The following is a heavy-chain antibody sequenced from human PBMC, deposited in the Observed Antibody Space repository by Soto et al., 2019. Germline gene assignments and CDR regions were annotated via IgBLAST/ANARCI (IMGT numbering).Heavy chain of an antibody. Sequence: GGSLRLSCAASGFTFSSYSMNWVRQAPGKGLEWVSSISSSSSYIYYADSVKGRFTISRDNAKNSLYLQMNSLRAEDTAVYYCARAQPTYSSSWFWFDPWGQGTLVTVSS. CDR1: GFTFSSYS. CDR2: ISSSSSYI. CDR3: ARAQPTYSSSWFWFDP. D-gene: IGHD6-13*01. J-gene: IGHJ5*02. V-gene: IGHV3-21*01.